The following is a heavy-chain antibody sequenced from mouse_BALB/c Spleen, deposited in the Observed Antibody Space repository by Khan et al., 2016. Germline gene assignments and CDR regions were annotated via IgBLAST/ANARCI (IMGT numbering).Heavy chain of an antibody. Sequence: VQLQESGPGLVQPSQSLSITCTVSGFSLTNYGVHWVRQSPGKGLEWLGVIWSGGTTDYNAAFISRRSISKDNSKSQVFFKINSLQANDTAIYYCARMGNSFITTMGGVMDYWGQGTSVTVSS. CDR1: GFSLTNYG. V-gene: IGHV2-2*02. J-gene: IGHJ4*01. CDR3: ARMGNSFITTMGGVMDY. CDR2: IWSGGTT. D-gene: IGHD1-1*01.